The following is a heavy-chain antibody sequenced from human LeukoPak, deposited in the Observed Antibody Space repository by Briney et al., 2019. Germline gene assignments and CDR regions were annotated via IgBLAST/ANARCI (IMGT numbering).Heavy chain of an antibody. V-gene: IGHV4-34*01. CDR1: GGSFSGYY. CDR3: SRGSGIAAAGTKDS. D-gene: IGHD6-13*01. Sequence: PSETLSLTCAVYGGSFSGYYWSWIRQPPGKGLEWMGEINHSGSANYNPSLKSRVTISVDTSKNQFALKLSCVTAAATAVYYCSRGSGIAAAGTKDSSGQGTLVTVSS. CDR2: INHSGSA. J-gene: IGHJ4*02.